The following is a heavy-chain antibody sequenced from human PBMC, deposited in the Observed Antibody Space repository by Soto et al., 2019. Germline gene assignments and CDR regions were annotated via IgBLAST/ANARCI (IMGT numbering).Heavy chain of an antibody. CDR2: IYYSGTT. Sequence: SATLSLTCTVSGDSISSSNYYWCWIRQPPGKGLEWIANIYYSGTTYCNPSLKSRVAISVDTSKNHFSLRLSSVTAADTAVYYCVKGEYYYDSSGYYPFDYWGQGTLVTVSS. D-gene: IGHD3-22*01. V-gene: IGHV4-39*02. J-gene: IGHJ4*02. CDR3: VKGEYYYDSSGYYPFDY. CDR1: GDSISSSNYY.